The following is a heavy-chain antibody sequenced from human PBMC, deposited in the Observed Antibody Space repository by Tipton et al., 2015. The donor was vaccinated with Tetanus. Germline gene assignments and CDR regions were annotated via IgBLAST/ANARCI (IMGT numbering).Heavy chain of an antibody. CDR3: ARYSIVATSNNWFDP. D-gene: IGHD5-12*01. V-gene: IGHV4-30-4*01. J-gene: IGHJ5*02. CDR1: GGSISSTDYY. CDR2: MYHSGQA. Sequence: TLSLTCSVSGGSISSTDYYWSWIRQPPGKGLEWIGYMYHSGQAYYNSSLKSRVVILVDTSKNQFSLKLSSVTAADTAVCYCARYSIVATSNNWFDPWGQGTLVTVSS.